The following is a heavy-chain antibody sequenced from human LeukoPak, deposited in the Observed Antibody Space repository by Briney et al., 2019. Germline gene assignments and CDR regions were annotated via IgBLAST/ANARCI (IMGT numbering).Heavy chain of an antibody. D-gene: IGHD4-17*01. V-gene: IGHV4-30-4*01. CDR3: AEVTNDAFDI. Sequence: SQTLSLTRTVSGGSVSSDDNYWSWIRQPPGKGLEWIGYIYYSGSTYYNSSLKSRVSISVDTSKNQFSLKLSSVTAADTGVYYCAEVTNDAFDIWGQGTMVTVSS. J-gene: IGHJ3*02. CDR1: GGSVSSDDNY. CDR2: IYYSGST.